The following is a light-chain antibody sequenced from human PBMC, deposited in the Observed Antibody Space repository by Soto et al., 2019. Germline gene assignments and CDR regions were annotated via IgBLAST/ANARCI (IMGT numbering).Light chain of an antibody. CDR3: QVWDGLSDHVI. CDR1: NIESKS. J-gene: IGLJ2*01. Sequence: SYELTQPPSVSVAPGQTARITCGGNNIESKSVHWYQQRPGQAPVLVVHDDSDRPSGIPERISGSNSGNTATLTISRVEVGDEAEYHCQVWDGLSDHVIFGGGTKLTVL. V-gene: IGLV3-21*02. CDR2: DDS.